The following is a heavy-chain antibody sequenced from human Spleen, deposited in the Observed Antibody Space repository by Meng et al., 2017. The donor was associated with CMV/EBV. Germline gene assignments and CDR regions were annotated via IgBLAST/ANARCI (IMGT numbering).Heavy chain of an antibody. V-gene: IGHV4-61*01. CDR3: ARFSGNWFSFDS. Sequence: CTVSGGSVRGGSYYWGWVRQPPGRGLEWIGYIYYSGSSNYNPSLKSRATISVHSSKTQFSLKVASVTAADTAVYFCARFSGNWFSFDSWGQGTLVTVS. CDR2: IYYSGSS. CDR1: GGSVRGGSYY. J-gene: IGHJ4*02. D-gene: IGHD1-1*01.